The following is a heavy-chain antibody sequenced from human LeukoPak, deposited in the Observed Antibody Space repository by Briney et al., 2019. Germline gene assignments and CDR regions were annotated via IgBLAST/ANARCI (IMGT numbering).Heavy chain of an antibody. J-gene: IGHJ5*02. Sequence: PSETLSLTCAVPGYSISSGYYWGWIRQPPGKGLEWIGSIYHSGSTYYNPSLKSRVTMSVDTSKNQFSLELSSVTAADTAVYYCARLGIVVVPAAINXFDPWGQGTLVTVSS. CDR2: IYHSGST. V-gene: IGHV4-38-2*01. CDR3: ARLGIVVVPAAINXFDP. CDR1: GYSISSGYY. D-gene: IGHD2-2*01.